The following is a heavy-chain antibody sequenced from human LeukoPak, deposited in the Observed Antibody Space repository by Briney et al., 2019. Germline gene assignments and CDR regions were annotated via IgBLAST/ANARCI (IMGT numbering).Heavy chain of an antibody. CDR2: IWYDGSNK. V-gene: IGHV3-33*01. CDR3: ARERALAYYYDSSGYMGNYYFDY. CDR1: GFTFSSYG. J-gene: IGHJ4*02. D-gene: IGHD3-22*01. Sequence: GGSLRLSCAASGFTFSSYGMHWVRQAPGKGLKWVAVIWYDGSNKYYADSVKGRFTISRDNSKNTLYLQMNSLRAEDTAVYYCARERALAYYYDSSGYMGNYYFDYWGQGTLVTVSS.